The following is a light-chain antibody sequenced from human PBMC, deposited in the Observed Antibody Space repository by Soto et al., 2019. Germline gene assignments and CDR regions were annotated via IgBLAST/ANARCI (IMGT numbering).Light chain of an antibody. CDR1: QSVSSK. CDR2: GAS. CDR3: QQYNNWPGT. Sequence: EIVLTQSPGTLSVSPGERATLSCRASQSVSSKLAWYQQKPGQAPRLLFYGASTGDTGIPARFSGSGSETEFTLSISSLQSEDFAVYYCQQYNNWPGTFGQGTKVDIK. J-gene: IGKJ1*01. V-gene: IGKV3-15*01.